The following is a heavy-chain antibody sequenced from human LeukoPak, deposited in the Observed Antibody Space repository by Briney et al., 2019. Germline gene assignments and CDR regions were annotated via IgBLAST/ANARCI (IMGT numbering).Heavy chain of an antibody. CDR1: GFTFGSYG. CDR2: ISGSGGST. D-gene: IGHD6-6*01. CDR3: AKATAQVSYYFDY. J-gene: IGHJ4*02. Sequence: GGTLRLSCAASGFTFGSYGMSWVRQAPGKGLEWVSAISGSGGSTYYADSVKGRFTISRDNSKNTLYLQMNSLRAEDTAVYYCAKATAQVSYYFDYWGQGTLVTVSS. V-gene: IGHV3-23*01.